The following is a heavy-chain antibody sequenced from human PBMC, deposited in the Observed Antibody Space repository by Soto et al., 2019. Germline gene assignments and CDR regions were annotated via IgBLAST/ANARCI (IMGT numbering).Heavy chain of an antibody. V-gene: IGHV4-59*07. J-gene: IGHJ6*02. D-gene: IGHD2-2*01. CDR3: ASLPARLYHHGVDV. CDR2: VYYTGIT. Sequence: SDTLSLTFAVSGGSIVYYYYNWIRQAPGKGLEWIGHVYYTGITSYNPSLNSRVTISVDTSKNQISLKLGSVTAADTAVYYCASLPARLYHHGVDVWGQGTTVTLSS. CDR1: GGSIVYYY.